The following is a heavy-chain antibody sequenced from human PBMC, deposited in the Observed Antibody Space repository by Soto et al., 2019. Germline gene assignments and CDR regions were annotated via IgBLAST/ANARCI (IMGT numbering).Heavy chain of an antibody. CDR3: AARGEDSVLVPAAMGYWFDP. D-gene: IGHD2-2*01. CDR2: IIPIFGTA. CDR1: GGTFSSYA. V-gene: IGHV1-69*13. J-gene: IGHJ5*02. Sequence: SVKVSCKASGGTFSSYAISWVRQAPGQGLEWMGGIIPIFGTANYAQKFQGRVTITADESTSTAYMELSSLRSEDTAVYYCAARGEDSVLVPAAMGYWFDPWGQGALVTVAS.